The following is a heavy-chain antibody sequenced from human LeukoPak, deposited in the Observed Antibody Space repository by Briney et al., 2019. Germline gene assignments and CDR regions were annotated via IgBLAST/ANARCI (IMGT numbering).Heavy chain of an antibody. J-gene: IGHJ6*03. CDR2: IDHTGST. D-gene: IGHD6-13*01. CDR1: GGSISSSSYY. V-gene: IGHV4-61*03. CDR3: ARGRVSSSSWSSTYYYYFYMDV. Sequence: PSETLSLTCTVSGGSISSSSYYWGWIRQPPGKGLEWIGYIDHTGSTNYNPSLNSRVTISRDTSKNHFSLELSSVTAADTAVYFCARGRVSSSSWSSTYYYYFYMDVWGKGTTVTVSS.